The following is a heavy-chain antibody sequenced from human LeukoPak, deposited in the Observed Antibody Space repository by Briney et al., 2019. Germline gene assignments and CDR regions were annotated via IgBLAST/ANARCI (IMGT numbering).Heavy chain of an antibody. CDR2: ISGNAGST. CDR3: AKPKEPYYYYYYMDV. D-gene: IGHD1-26*01. V-gene: IGHV3-23*01. Sequence: PGGSLRLSCAASGFTFDDYAMHWVRQAPGKGLEWVSGISGNAGSTYYGGSVRGRFTISRDNSKNTLYLQMNSLRAEDTAVYYCAKPKEPYYYYYYMDVWGKGTTVTVSS. J-gene: IGHJ6*03. CDR1: GFTFDDYA.